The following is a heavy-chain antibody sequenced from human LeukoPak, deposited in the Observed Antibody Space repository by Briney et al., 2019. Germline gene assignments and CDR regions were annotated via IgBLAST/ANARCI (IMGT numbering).Heavy chain of an antibody. CDR1: GGSISSYY. D-gene: IGHD5-24*01. CDR2: IYYTGSI. J-gene: IGHJ4*02. CDR3: ARDSRVPDGYNHYFDY. V-gene: IGHV4-59*01. Sequence: PSEALSLTCTVSGGSISSYYWSWIRQPPGKGLEWIGYIYYTGSINYNPSLKSRITISVDTSKNQFSLKLSSVTAADTAVYYCARDSRVPDGYNHYFDYWGQGTLVTVSS.